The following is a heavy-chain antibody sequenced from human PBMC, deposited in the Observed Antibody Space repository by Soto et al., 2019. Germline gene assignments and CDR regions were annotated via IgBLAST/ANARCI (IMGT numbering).Heavy chain of an antibody. CDR1: GGTFSSYA. CDR3: ARGTVAAAGIYYYYGMDV. J-gene: IGHJ6*02. Sequence: SVRVSCKASGGTFSSYAISWVRQAPGQGLEWMGGIIPIFGTANYAQKFQGRVTITADESTSTAYMELSSLRSEDTAVYYCARGTVAAAGIYYYYGMDVWGQGTTVTVSS. CDR2: IIPIFGTA. V-gene: IGHV1-69*13. D-gene: IGHD6-13*01.